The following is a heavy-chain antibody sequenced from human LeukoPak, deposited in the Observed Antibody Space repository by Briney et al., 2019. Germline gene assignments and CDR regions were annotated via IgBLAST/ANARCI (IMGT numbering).Heavy chain of an antibody. CDR3: ARHFRSRYSSIKWFDP. Sequence: SETLSLTCTVSGDSISSAAHYWSWIRQPAGKGLEWIGRIYTSGITIYNPSLKSRVTISVDTSKNQFSLKLSSVTAADTAVYYCARHFRSRYSSIKWFDPWGQGTLVTVSS. V-gene: IGHV4-61*02. D-gene: IGHD5-18*01. CDR1: GDSISSAAHY. CDR2: IYTSGIT. J-gene: IGHJ5*02.